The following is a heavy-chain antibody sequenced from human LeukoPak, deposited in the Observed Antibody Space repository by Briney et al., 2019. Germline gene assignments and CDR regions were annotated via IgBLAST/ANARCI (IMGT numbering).Heavy chain of an antibody. V-gene: IGHV1-8*03. Sequence: ASVKVSCKASGYTFASYDINWVRQATGQGLEWMGWMNPNSGNTGYAQKFQGRVTITRNTSIRTAYMELSSLRSEDTAVYYCARAGYSSAADWFDPWGQGTLVTVSS. CDR3: ARAGYSSAADWFDP. J-gene: IGHJ5*02. D-gene: IGHD6-25*01. CDR2: MNPNSGNT. CDR1: GYTFASYD.